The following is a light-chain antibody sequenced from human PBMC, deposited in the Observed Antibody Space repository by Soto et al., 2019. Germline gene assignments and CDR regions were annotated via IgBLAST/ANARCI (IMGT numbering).Light chain of an antibody. V-gene: IGKV3-20*01. CDR2: DAV. CDR3: QQYDSSPRT. CDR1: QSVTGTN. J-gene: IGKJ1*01. Sequence: EIVLTQSPGTLSLSPGEGATLSCRASQSVTGTNLAWYQQRAGQAPRLLIYDAVRRAADIPDRFSGSGSGTDFTLTINRLEPEDFAVYYCQQYDSSPRTFGQGTKVE.